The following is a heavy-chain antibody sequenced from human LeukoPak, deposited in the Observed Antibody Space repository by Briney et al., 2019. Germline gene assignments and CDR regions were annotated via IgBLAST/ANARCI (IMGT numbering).Heavy chain of an antibody. D-gene: IGHD2-15*01. CDR1: GGIFSSYA. J-gene: IGHJ6*02. V-gene: IGHV1-69*13. CDR2: IIPIFGTA. CDR3: ASRSYSGGFRYYYYYGMDV. Sequence: SVKVSCKASGGIFSSYAISWVRQAPGQGLEWMGGIIPIFGTANYAQKFQGRVTITADESTSTAYMELSSLRSEDTAVYYCASRSYSGGFRYYYYYGMDVWGQGTTVTVS.